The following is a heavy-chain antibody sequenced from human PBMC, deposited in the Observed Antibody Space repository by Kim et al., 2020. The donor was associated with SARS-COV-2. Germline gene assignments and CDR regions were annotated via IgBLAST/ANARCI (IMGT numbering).Heavy chain of an antibody. CDR2: VFHSGAT. CDR1: GGSITSGTY. Sequence: SETLSLKCSVSGGSITSGTYWGWFRQTPGKGLVWIGSVFHSGATYYNPSFKSRVTISADTSKNQFFLTLASVTAADTAVYYCARHHSDDYWSGYQTWLDPWGLGTLVTVSS. D-gene: IGHD3-3*01. V-gene: IGHV4-38-2*01. CDR3: ARHHSDDYWSGYQTWLDP. J-gene: IGHJ5*02.